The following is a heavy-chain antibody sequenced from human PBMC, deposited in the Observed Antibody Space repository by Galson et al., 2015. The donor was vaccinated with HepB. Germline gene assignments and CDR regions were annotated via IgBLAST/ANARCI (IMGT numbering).Heavy chain of an antibody. J-gene: IGHJ3*02. D-gene: IGHD3-10*01. V-gene: IGHV1-69*17. CDR1: GGTFSSYA. CDR2: IIPIFGIA. CDR3: ARDPSYYYGSGSYVAFDI. Sequence: SCKASGGTFSSYAISWVRQAPGQGLEWMGGIIPIFGIANYAQKFQGRVTITADKSTSTAYMELSSLRSEDTAVYYCARDPSYYYGSGSYVAFDIWGQGTMVTVSS.